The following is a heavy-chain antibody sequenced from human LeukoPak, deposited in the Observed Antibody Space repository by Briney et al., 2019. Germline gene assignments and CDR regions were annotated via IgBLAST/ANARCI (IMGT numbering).Heavy chain of an antibody. CDR2: TYYRSKWYN. J-gene: IGHJ3*01. CDR3: ARGGQGDGYSADEAFDF. D-gene: IGHD5-24*01. Sequence: SQTLSLTCAISGDSVSGNSTAYNWIRQSPSRGLEWLGRTYYRSKWYNDYAVSVKSRIIINPDASKNQLSLQLKSVTPEDTAVYYCARGGQGDGYSADEAFDFWGQGTMVTVSS. CDR1: GDSVSGNSTA. V-gene: IGHV6-1*01.